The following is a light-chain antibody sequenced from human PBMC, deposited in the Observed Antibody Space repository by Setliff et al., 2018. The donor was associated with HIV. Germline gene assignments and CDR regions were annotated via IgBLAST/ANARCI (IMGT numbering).Light chain of an antibody. Sequence: QSVLTQPASVSGSPGQSITISCTGTSSDVGSYNLVSWYQQHPGKAPKLIIYEGNKRPSGVSTHFSGSKSGNTASLTISGLQAEDEADYYCCSFAGSSTSVFGTGTKVTVL. V-gene: IGLV2-23*01. J-gene: IGLJ1*01. CDR2: EGN. CDR1: SSDVGSYNL. CDR3: CSFAGSSTSV.